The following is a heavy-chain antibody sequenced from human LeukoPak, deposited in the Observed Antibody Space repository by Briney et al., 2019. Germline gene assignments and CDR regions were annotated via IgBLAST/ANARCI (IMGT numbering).Heavy chain of an antibody. CDR3: ARDFCSGGSCYRYFQH. CDR2: INAGNGNT. CDR1: GYTFTSYA. Sequence: AASVTVSCTASGYTFTSYAMHWVRQAPGQRLEWMGWINAGNGNTKYSQKFQGRVTITRDTSASTAYMELSSLRSEDTAVYYCARDFCSGGSCYRYFQHWGQGTLVTVSS. V-gene: IGHV1-3*01. J-gene: IGHJ1*01. D-gene: IGHD2-15*01.